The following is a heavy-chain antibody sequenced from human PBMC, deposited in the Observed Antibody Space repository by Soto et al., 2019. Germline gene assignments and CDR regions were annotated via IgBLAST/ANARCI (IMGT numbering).Heavy chain of an antibody. V-gene: IGHV1-2*04. D-gene: IGHD2-2*01. Sequence: GASVKVSCKASGYTFTSYYMHWVRQAPGQGLEWMGWINPNSGGTNYAQKFRGWVTMTRDTSISTAYMELSRLRSDDTAVYYCARDSGMGYCSSTSCYSPWFDPWGQGTLVTVSS. J-gene: IGHJ5*02. CDR3: ARDSGMGYCSSTSCYSPWFDP. CDR1: GYTFTSYY. CDR2: INPNSGGT.